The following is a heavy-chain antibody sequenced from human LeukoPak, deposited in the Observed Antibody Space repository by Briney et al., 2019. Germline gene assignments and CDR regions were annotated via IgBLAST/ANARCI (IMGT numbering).Heavy chain of an antibody. Sequence: GGSLRLSCAASGFTFTNYAMSWVRQAPGKGLEWISTIGSGGSTYYADSVKGRFTISRDNSKNTLYLQMNSLRAEDTAVYYCAKLGLKLGGDYWGQGALVTVSS. D-gene: IGHD3-16*01. CDR1: GFTFTNYA. V-gene: IGHV3-23*01. CDR3: AKLGLKLGGDY. CDR2: IGSGGST. J-gene: IGHJ4*02.